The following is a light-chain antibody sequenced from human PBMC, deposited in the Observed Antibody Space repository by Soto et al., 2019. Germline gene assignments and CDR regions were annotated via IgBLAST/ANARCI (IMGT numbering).Light chain of an antibody. V-gene: IGLV2-14*01. Sequence: QLVLTQPASVSGSPGQSITISCTGTSSDIGSGYAYVSWYQQHTGKAPKVIIYEVRHRPSSVSSRFSGSKSGNTASLTISGLQAEDEAHYYCSSYTTYDTVVFGGGTKLTVL. CDR1: SSDIGSGYAY. CDR3: SSYTTYDTVV. J-gene: IGLJ2*01. CDR2: EVR.